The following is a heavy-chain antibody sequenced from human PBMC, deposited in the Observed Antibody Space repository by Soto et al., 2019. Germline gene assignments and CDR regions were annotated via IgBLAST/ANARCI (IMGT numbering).Heavy chain of an antibody. CDR3: ARDPPGQVHPFDY. Sequence: GGSLRLSCEASGFIFSNYAMHWVRQAPGKGLEWVAIISDDGNDDFHADSVKGRFSISRDNSKNTLFLQMNSLRSDDTAVYYCARDPPGQVHPFDYWGQGTLVTVS. CDR1: GFIFSNYA. V-gene: IGHV3-30-3*01. J-gene: IGHJ4*02. CDR2: ISDDGNDD. D-gene: IGHD1-1*01.